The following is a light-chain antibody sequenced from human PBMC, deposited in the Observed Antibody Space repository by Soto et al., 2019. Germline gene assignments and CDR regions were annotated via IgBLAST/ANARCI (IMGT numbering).Light chain of an antibody. CDR3: QPTNSFPRT. Sequence: DIQMTPSPSSVSASVGDSVTITCRASQDISSWLAWYQQKPGKAPNLLIYAASSLQSGVPSRFSGSGSGTDFTLTINSLQPEDMATDDCQPTNSFPRTVGHGTKVDIK. J-gene: IGKJ1*01. CDR1: QDISSW. CDR2: AAS. V-gene: IGKV1-12*01.